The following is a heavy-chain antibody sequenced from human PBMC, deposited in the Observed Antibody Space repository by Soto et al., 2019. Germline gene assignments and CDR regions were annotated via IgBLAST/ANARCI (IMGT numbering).Heavy chain of an antibody. V-gene: IGHV4-4*07. CDR3: AAGGGVWFGGIDY. Sequence: QVQLQESGPGLVKPSETLSLTCSVSGGSISSFYWNWIRQPAGRGLEWIGRIYTSGSTNYNPSLKEPVPLSVGPSKEQASLGLSFVTPPGHAGFYWAAGGGVWFGGIDYWGQGALVTVSS. CDR2: IYTSGST. CDR1: GGSISSFY. D-gene: IGHD3-10*01. J-gene: IGHJ4*02.